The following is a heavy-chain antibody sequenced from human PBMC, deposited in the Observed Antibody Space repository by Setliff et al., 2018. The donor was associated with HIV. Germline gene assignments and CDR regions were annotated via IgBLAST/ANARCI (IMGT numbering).Heavy chain of an antibody. CDR2: ISPKSGNT. V-gene: IGHV1-8*02. D-gene: IGHD1-26*01. CDR1: GYTFINYA. CDR3: TRWIVGSSNIFAFDI. J-gene: IGHJ3*02. Sequence: ASVKVSCKASGYTFINYAMNWVRQAPGQGLEWLGWISPKSGNTAYARSFQGRVTLTTNTAISTVDMELSSLSSEDTAVYYCTRWIVGSSNIFAFDIWGQGTLVTVSS.